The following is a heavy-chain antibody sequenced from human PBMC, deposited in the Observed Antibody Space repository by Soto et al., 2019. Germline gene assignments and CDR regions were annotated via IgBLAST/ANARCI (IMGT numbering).Heavy chain of an antibody. J-gene: IGHJ5*02. CDR1: GGTFSSYA. V-gene: IGHV1-69*13. Sequence: SVKVSCKASGGTFSSYAISWVRQAPGQGLEWMGGIIPIFGTANYAQKFQGRVTITADESTSTAYMELSSLRSEDTAVYYCARGGGAYCGGDCYIKLIWFDPWGQGTLVTVSS. D-gene: IGHD2-21*02. CDR3: ARGGGAYCGGDCYIKLIWFDP. CDR2: IIPIFGTA.